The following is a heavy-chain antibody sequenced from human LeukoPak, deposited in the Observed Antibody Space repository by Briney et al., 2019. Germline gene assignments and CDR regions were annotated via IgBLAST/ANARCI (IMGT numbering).Heavy chain of an antibody. V-gene: IGHV1-46*01. CDR1: GYTFTSYY. CDR3: AFLLGIAAAGTGWFDP. Sequence: ASVKVSCKASGYTFTSYYMHWVRQAPGQGLEWMGIINPSGGSTSYAQKFQGRVTMTRDMSTSTVYMELRSLRSDDTAVYYCAFLLGIAAAGTGWFDPWGQGTLVTVSS. D-gene: IGHD6-13*01. CDR2: INPSGGST. J-gene: IGHJ5*02.